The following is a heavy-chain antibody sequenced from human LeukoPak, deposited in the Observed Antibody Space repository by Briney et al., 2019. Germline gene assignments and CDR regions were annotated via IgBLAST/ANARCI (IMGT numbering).Heavy chain of an antibody. Sequence: PGGSLRLSCAASGFTFSSYSMNWVRQAPGKGLEWVSSISSSSSSYIYYADSVKGRFTISRDNAKNSLYLQMNSLRAEDTAVYYCARASYVTAYYYCYMDVWGKGTTVTVSS. CDR1: GFTFSSYS. CDR2: ISSSSSSYI. J-gene: IGHJ6*03. V-gene: IGHV3-21*01. CDR3: ARASYVTAYYYCYMDV. D-gene: IGHD1-14*01.